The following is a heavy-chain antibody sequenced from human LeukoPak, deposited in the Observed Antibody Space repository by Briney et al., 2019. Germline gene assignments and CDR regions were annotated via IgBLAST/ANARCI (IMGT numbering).Heavy chain of an antibody. V-gene: IGHV3-23*01. D-gene: IGHD2/OR15-2a*01. CDR1: GFSFDTTD. J-gene: IGHJ4*02. Sequence: GGSLRLSCAASGFSFDTTDMTWVRQAPGKGPEWLSCISGTGDRTYYADPSRGRFTISRDNSKNMLYLQMTSLRVEDTATYYCVKNIGIWSFWGQGTLVAVSS. CDR2: ISGTGDRT. CDR3: VKNIGIWSF.